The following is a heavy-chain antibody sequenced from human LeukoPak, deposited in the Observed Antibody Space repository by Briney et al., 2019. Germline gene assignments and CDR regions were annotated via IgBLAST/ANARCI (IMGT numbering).Heavy chain of an antibody. CDR2: IIPIFGTA. D-gene: IGHD6-19*01. V-gene: IGHV1-69*13. CDR1: GGTFSSYA. CDR3: ARDGYQGSGWYEIMGDGMDV. Sequence: TVKVSCKASGGTFSSYATSWVRQAPGQGLEWIGGIIPIFGTANYAQKFQGRVTITADESTSTAYMELSSLRSEDTAVYYCARDGYQGSGWYEIMGDGMDVWGQGTTVTVSS. J-gene: IGHJ6*02.